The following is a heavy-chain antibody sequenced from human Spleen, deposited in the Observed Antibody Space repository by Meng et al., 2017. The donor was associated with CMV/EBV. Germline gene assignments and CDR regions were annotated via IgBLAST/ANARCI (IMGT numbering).Heavy chain of an antibody. Sequence: GESLKISCAASGFPFNTFTMSWPRQAPGKGLEWVAGISSSGATTYYADSVQGRFISSRGNTKNTVHLQMNSLRVEDTAIYYCARDRLSPFYDSGSGAHATTHGVDVWGQGTTVTVSS. V-gene: IGHV3-23*01. CDR1: GFPFNTFT. CDR3: ARDRLSPFYDSGSGAHATTHGVDV. D-gene: IGHD3-3*01. J-gene: IGHJ6*02. CDR2: ISSSGATT.